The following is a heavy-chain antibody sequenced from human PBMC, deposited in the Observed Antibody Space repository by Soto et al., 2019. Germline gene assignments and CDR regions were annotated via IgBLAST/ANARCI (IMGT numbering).Heavy chain of an antibody. D-gene: IGHD2-8*02. CDR3: ARGLGVDAPSWFDP. CDR1: GDSISSRSYY. V-gene: IGHV4-39*01. J-gene: IGHJ5*02. CDR2: IYYSGST. Sequence: SETLSLTCTVTGDSISSRSYYWGWIRQPPGKGLEWIGSIYYSGSTYNNPSLRSRVSMSIDTSKDQFSLKLKSVTAADTAVYYCARGLGVDAPSWFDPWGQGTLVTASS.